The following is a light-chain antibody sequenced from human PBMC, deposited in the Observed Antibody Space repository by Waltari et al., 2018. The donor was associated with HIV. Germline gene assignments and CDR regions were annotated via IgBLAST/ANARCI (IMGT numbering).Light chain of an antibody. CDR3: QQRTNWPPYT. Sequence: ELVLTQSPATLSLSPGERAPLYCRASQSVINYLAWYQQKPGQPPRLLIYGASNRATGIPARFSGSGSGTDFTLTISSLEPEDSAVYYCQQRTNWPPYTFGQGTKVEIK. V-gene: IGKV3-11*01. J-gene: IGKJ2*01. CDR1: QSVINY. CDR2: GAS.